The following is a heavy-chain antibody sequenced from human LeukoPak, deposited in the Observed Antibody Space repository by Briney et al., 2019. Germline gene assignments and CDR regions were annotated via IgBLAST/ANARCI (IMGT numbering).Heavy chain of an antibody. CDR3: AKAATYFYGSVTYDWFES. V-gene: IGHV3-74*01. Sequence: PGGSLRLSCAASGFVFSTYGMHWVRQAPGKGLVWVSRINSDGSSTSYADSVRDRFTISRDNGKNTIYLQMNSLRVDDTAIYYCAKAATYFYGSVTYDWFESWGQGTLVTVSS. CDR2: INSDGSST. CDR1: GFVFSTYG. D-gene: IGHD3-10*01. J-gene: IGHJ5*01.